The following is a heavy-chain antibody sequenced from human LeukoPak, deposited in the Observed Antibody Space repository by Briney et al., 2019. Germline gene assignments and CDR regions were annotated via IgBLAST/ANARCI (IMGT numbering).Heavy chain of an antibody. Sequence: GGTLRLSCAASGFTVSSNYMSWVRQAPGKGLEWVSIIYSGGSTYYADSVKGRFTISRDNSKNTLYLQMNSLRAEDTAVYYCARANWGHPMYYFDYWGQGTLVTVSS. D-gene: IGHD7-27*01. J-gene: IGHJ4*02. CDR2: IYSGGST. CDR3: ARANWGHPMYYFDY. V-gene: IGHV3-66*01. CDR1: GFTVSSNY.